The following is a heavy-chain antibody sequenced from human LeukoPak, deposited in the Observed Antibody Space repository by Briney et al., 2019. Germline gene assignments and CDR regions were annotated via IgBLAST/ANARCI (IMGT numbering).Heavy chain of an antibody. V-gene: IGHV3-74*01. CDR3: AKALGAAAGTRPDY. CDR2: INSDGSST. Sequence: GGSLRLSCAASGFTFSGYWMHWVRQAPGKGLVWVSRINSDGSSTSYADSVKGRFTISRDNSKNTLYLQMNSLRAEDTAVYYCAKALGAAAGTRPDYWGQGTLVTVSS. CDR1: GFTFSGYW. J-gene: IGHJ4*02. D-gene: IGHD6-13*01.